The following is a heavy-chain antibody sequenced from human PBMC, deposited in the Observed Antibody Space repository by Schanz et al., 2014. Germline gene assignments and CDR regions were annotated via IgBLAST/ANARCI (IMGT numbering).Heavy chain of an antibody. V-gene: IGHV1-2*02. Sequence: QVQLVQSGAEVKKPGASVKVSCKSSGYTFTDYHIHWVRQAPGQGLEWMGWIDPNSGGTFYKEKFQGRVTMSRDTSISTAYMELSRLGSDDTAVYYCVRELSGGTFDYWGQGTTVTVSS. D-gene: IGHD1-1*01. CDR1: GYTFTDYH. J-gene: IGHJ4*03. CDR3: VRELSGGTFDY. CDR2: IDPNSGGT.